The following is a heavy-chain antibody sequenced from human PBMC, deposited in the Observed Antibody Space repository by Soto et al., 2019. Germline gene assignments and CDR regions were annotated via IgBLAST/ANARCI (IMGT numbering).Heavy chain of an antibody. J-gene: IGHJ4*02. CDR2: IYYTGGT. Sequence: SETLSLTCTVSGGSISTYYWTWIRQPPGKGLEYIGYIYYTGGTNYSPSLRSRVTMSLDTSKKQFSLKLDSVTAADTAVYYCARAYCTGGCCYYFDYWGQGTLVTVSS. V-gene: IGHV4-59*01. D-gene: IGHD2-15*01. CDR1: GGSISTYY. CDR3: ARAYCTGGCCYYFDY.